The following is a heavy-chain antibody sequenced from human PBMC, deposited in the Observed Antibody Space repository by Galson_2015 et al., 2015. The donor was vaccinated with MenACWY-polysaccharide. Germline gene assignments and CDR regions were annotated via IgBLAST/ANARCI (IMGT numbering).Heavy chain of an antibody. V-gene: IGHV3-21*04. CDR3: AKDLHYLALDY. Sequence: SLRLSCAASGFDFSGYPINWVRQAPGKGLEWVSSITSDSSYTYYVHSVEGRFTISRDNAKNSLYLQLSSLRADDTAVYYCAKDLHYLALDYWGRGVLVTVSS. CDR1: GFDFSGYP. J-gene: IGHJ4*02. D-gene: IGHD1-26*01. CDR2: ITSDSSYT.